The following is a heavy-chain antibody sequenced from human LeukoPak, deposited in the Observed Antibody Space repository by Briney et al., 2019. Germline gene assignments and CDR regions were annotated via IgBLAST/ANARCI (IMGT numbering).Heavy chain of an antibody. J-gene: IGHJ4*02. V-gene: IGHV4-59*08. CDR3: ATRGGRDGYNLRAYYFDY. CDR1: GCSISSYY. D-gene: IGHD5-24*01. Sequence: SETLSLTCTVSGCSISSYYWSCIRQPPGKGLEWIGYIYYSGSTNYNPSLKSRVTISVDTSKNQFSLKLSSVTAADTAVYYCATRGGRDGYNLRAYYFDYWGRGTLVTVSS. CDR2: IYYSGST.